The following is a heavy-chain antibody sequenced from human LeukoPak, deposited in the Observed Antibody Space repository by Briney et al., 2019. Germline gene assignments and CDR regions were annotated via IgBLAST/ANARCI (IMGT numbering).Heavy chain of an antibody. Sequence: KSSEALSLTCTVSGGSISSGGYYWNWIRQPPGKGLEWIGYIHYSGNTNYNPSLKSRVTISVDTSKNQFSLKVNSVTAADTAVYYCARDIDTYGDWGQGTLVTVSS. D-gene: IGHD5-18*01. CDR2: IHYSGNT. CDR1: GGSISSGGYY. J-gene: IGHJ4*02. CDR3: ARDIDTYGD. V-gene: IGHV4-61*08.